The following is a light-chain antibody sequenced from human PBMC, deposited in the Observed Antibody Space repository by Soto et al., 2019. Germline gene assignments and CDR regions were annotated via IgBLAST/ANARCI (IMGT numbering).Light chain of an antibody. V-gene: IGKV1-33*01. J-gene: IGKJ4*01. Sequence: DIQMTQSPSSLSASVGDRVTITCQASQDISHYLNWYQQKPGKAPKLLIYDASNLETGVPSRFSGGGSGTDFTFTISSLQPEDIATYYCQQYDNLLLIFGGGTKVEIK. CDR3: QQYDNLLLI. CDR2: DAS. CDR1: QDISHY.